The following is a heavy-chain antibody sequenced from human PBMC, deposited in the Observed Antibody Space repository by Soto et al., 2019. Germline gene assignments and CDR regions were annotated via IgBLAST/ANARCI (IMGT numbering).Heavy chain of an antibody. CDR3: ARPYCSGGSCYHVAFDI. Sequence: NPSETLSLTCAVCGGSVRSYYGSWIRQPPGKGLEWIGYIYYSGSTNYNPSLKSRVTISVDTSKNQFSLKLSSVTAADTAVYYCARPYCSGGSCYHVAFDIWGQGTMVTVSS. V-gene: IGHV4-59*08. D-gene: IGHD2-15*01. CDR2: IYYSGST. CDR1: GGSVRSYY. J-gene: IGHJ3*02.